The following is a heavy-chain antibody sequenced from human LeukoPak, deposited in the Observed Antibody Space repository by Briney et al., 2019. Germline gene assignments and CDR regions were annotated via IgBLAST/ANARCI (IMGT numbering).Heavy chain of an antibody. CDR1: GGSISSGDYY. D-gene: IGHD6-19*01. Sequence: SETLSLTCTVSGGSISSGDYYWSWIRQPSGKGLEWIGYIYYSESTYYNPSLKSRVTISVDTSKNQFSLKLSSVTAADTAVYYCARQAGIAVYYYMDVWGKGTTVTVSS. J-gene: IGHJ6*03. CDR2: IYYSEST. CDR3: ARQAGIAVYYYMDV. V-gene: IGHV4-30-4*01.